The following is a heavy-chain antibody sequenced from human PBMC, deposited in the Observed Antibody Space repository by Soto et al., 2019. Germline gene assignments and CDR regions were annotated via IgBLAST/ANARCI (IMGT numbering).Heavy chain of an antibody. CDR1: GFTFSSYA. J-gene: IGHJ6*02. CDR2: ISGSGGST. Sequence: GGSLRLSCAVSGFTFSSYAMSWVRQAPRKGLEWGSAISGSGGSTYYADSVKGRFTISRDNSKNTLYLQMNSLRAEDTAVYYCTSWFGKPYYYYGMDVWGQGTTVTVSS. V-gene: IGHV3-23*01. D-gene: IGHD3-10*01. CDR3: TSWFGKPYYYYGMDV.